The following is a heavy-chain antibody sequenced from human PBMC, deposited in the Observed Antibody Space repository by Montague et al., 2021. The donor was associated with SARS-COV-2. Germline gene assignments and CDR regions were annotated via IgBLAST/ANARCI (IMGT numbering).Heavy chain of an antibody. Sequence: SETLSLTCSVSGDSIRSSGYYWGWIRQPPGKGLDWIGTVYYSGSTNYTPSLKGRVTMPVDTSKNQFSLELRSVTAADTAVYYCARLGFVAVWLDVGWFDPWGQGTLVTVSS. CDR1: GDSIRSSGYY. J-gene: IGHJ5*02. D-gene: IGHD3-10*01. CDR3: ARLGFVAVWLDVGWFDP. CDR2: VYYSGST. V-gene: IGHV4-39*01.